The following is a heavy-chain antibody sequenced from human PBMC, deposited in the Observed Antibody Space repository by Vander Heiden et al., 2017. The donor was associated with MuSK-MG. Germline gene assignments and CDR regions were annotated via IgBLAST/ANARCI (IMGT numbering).Heavy chain of an antibody. J-gene: IGHJ6*03. CDR2: NIPIFGTA. CDR3: TRGGFGVFSVTFLGSYYTDV. D-gene: IGHD3-10*01. Sequence: QVQPVHSGAEVKKPVSSVNVSCKASGGTFSGYAISGVREADGQGHEWRGGNIPIFGTADDAKKSRGRVTITAEKTTSTAYMELSSVRYEDRAVHYCTRGGFGVFSVTFLGSYYTDVWGEGTTVTIYS. V-gene: IGHV1-69*06. CDR1: GGTFSGYA.